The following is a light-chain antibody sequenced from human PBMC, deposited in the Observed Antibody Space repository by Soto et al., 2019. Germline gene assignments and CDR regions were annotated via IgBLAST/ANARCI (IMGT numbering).Light chain of an antibody. J-gene: IGKJ4*01. Sequence: EIVLTQSPATLSLSPGERATLSCRASQSVSSYLAWYQQKPGQAPRLLIYDASNRATGIPARFSGSGSGTDFTLTISSLEPEDFAVYYCQQRSNWPFALTFGGGPRWIS. CDR2: DAS. CDR3: QQRSNWPFALT. CDR1: QSVSSY. V-gene: IGKV3-11*01.